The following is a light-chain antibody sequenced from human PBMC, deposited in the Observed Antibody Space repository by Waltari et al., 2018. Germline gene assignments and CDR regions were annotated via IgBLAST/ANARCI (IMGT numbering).Light chain of an antibody. Sequence: IVLTQSPATLSLSPGDTATLSCRASQSVSNHLAWYQQKPGQAHRLLIYEAAKRATGIPARFSGSGSGTDFSLTITSLEPEDFAVFFCQQRSNWPSFGPGTKVEIK. J-gene: IGKJ1*01. CDR1: QSVSNH. CDR2: EAA. V-gene: IGKV3-11*01. CDR3: QQRSNWPS.